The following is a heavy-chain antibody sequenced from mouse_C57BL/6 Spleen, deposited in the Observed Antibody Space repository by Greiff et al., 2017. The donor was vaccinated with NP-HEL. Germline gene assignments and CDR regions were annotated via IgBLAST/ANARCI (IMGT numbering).Heavy chain of an antibody. Sequence: QVQLQQSGPGLVQPSQSLSITCTVSGFSLTSYGVHWVRQSPGQGLEWLGVIWRGGSTDYNEAFMSRLSITKDNSKSQVFFKMNSLQSDDTAIYYCAKNDYSNHGDAMGCWGKGTSVTAAS. CDR1: GFSLTSYG. D-gene: IGHD2-5*01. CDR2: IWRGGST. J-gene: IGHJ4*01. V-gene: IGHV2-5*01. CDR3: AKNDYSNHGDAMGC.